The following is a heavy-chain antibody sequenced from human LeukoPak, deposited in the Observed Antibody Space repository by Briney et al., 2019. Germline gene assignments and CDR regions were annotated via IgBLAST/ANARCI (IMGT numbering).Heavy chain of an antibody. CDR3: AKDRTAGYDGLVDY. CDR2: ISTSSSYT. Sequence: PGGSLRLSCAASGFIFSDYYMSWIRQAPGKGLEWVSYISTSSSYTNYTDSVKGRFTISRDNSKNTLYLQMNSLRAEDTAVYYCAKDRTAGYDGLVDYWGQGALVTVSS. CDR1: GFIFSDYY. V-gene: IGHV3-11*06. J-gene: IGHJ4*02. D-gene: IGHD5-12*01.